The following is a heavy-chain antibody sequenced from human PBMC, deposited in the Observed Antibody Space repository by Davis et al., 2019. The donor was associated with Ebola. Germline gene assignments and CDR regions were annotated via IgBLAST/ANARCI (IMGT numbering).Heavy chain of an antibody. CDR1: GYTFTSYD. J-gene: IGHJ4*02. CDR3: ARGRYSDYGFDY. CDR2: MNPNSGNR. Sequence: ASVKVSCKASGYTFTSYDINWVRQATGQGLEWMGWMNPNSGNRGYAQKFQGRVTITRNTSISTAYMELSSLRSEDTAVYYCARGRYSDYGFDYWGQGTLVTVSS. D-gene: IGHD4-11*01. V-gene: IGHV1-8*01.